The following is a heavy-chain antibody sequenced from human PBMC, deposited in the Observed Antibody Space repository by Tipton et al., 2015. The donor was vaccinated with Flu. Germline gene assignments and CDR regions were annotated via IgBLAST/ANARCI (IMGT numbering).Heavy chain of an antibody. J-gene: IGHJ6*02. CDR3: ARLDSSGYYPLPPYYYYGMDV. CDR1: GFTFSSYS. Sequence: SLRLSCAASGFTFSSYSMNWVRQAPGKGLEWVSSISSSSSYIYYADSVKGRFTISRDNAKNSLYLQMNSLRAEDTAVYYCARLDSSGYYPLPPYYYYGMDVWGQGTTVPVSS. CDR2: ISSSSSYI. V-gene: IGHV3-21*01. D-gene: IGHD3-22*01.